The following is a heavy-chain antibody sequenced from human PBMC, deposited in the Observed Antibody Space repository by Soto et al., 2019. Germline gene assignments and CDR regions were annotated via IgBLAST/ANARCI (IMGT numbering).Heavy chain of an antibody. V-gene: IGHV1-18*01. CDR1: GYDFTTYG. D-gene: IGHD1-1*01. CDR3: ARGRYGCY. Sequence: QVHVVQSGAEVKKPGASVKVSCKGSGYDFTTYGITWVRQAPGQGLEWMAWISAHNGNTDYAQKLQVRVTVTRDTSTSTAYMELRSLRSDDTAMYYCARGRYGCYWGQGSLVTVSS. J-gene: IGHJ4*02. CDR2: ISAHNGNT.